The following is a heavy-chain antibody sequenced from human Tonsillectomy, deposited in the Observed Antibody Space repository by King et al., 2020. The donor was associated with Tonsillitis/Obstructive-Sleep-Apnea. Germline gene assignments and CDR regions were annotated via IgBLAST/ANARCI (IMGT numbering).Heavy chain of an antibody. CDR1: RFPFSDYY. J-gene: IGHJ4*02. V-gene: IGHV3-11*06. CDR2: ISSSGSYT. CDR3: AQTGYSSSWTFDY. D-gene: IGHD6-13*01. Sequence: QVQLVESGGGLVKPGGSLRLSCAASRFPFSDYYMSWIRQAPGTGLEWVSYISSSGSYTNYADSVKGRFTISRDNAKKSLYLQMNSLRAEDTAVYYCAQTGYSSSWTFDYWGQGTLVTVSS.